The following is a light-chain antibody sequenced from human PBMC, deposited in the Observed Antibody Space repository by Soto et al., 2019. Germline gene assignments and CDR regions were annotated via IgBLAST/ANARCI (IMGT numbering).Light chain of an antibody. CDR2: GAS. CDR3: QQSYSTPLT. Sequence: DIQMTQSPSSVSASIGDTVTITCRASQDISTLLAWYQQKPGKAPKLLIYGASTLESGVPSRFSGRGSGTDFTLTISSLQPEDFATYYCQQSYSTPLTFGGGTKVDIK. V-gene: IGKV1D-12*01. CDR1: QDISTL. J-gene: IGKJ4*01.